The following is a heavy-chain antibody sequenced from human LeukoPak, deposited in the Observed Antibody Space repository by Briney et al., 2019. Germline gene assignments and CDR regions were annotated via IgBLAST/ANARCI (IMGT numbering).Heavy chain of an antibody. J-gene: IGHJ4*02. Sequence: GGSLRLSCAASGFTFSSYGMHWVRQAPGKGLEWVAVIWYDGSNKYYADSVKGRFTISRDNSKNTLYLQMNSLRAEDTAVYYCAKAQPYSSGYAYWGQGTLVTVSS. CDR2: IWYDGSNK. CDR3: AKAQPYSSGYAY. CDR1: GFTFSSYG. D-gene: IGHD6-19*01. V-gene: IGHV3-33*06.